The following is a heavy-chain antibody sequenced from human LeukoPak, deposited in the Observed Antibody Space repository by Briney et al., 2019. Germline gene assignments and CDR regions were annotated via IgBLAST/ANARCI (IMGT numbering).Heavy chain of an antibody. CDR3: TRDRYGMDV. CDR1: GFTFSDYD. J-gene: IGHJ6*02. Sequence: GWSLRLSCAASGFTFSDYDMHWVRQAAGKSLEWVSGIVIVGDTHYPGAVKGRFTISRENAKNSLYLQMNSLRAGDTAVYYCTRDRYGMDVWGQGTTVTVSS. CDR2: IVIVGDT. V-gene: IGHV3-13*01.